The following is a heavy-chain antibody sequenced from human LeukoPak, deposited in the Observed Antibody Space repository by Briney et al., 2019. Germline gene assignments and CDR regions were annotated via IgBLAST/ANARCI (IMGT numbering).Heavy chain of an antibody. D-gene: IGHD2-21*01. V-gene: IGHV4-59*01. CDR1: GGSIGVYY. Sequence: PSETLSLTCTVSGGSIGVYYWSWIRQPPGKGLEWIGYVYYTGSTKYNPSLKSRVTISVDKSKNQFSLRLTSVTAADTAVYYCARDPLDGGGEFDQWGQGYLVTVSS. CDR2: VYYTGST. J-gene: IGHJ4*02. CDR3: ARDPLDGGGEFDQ.